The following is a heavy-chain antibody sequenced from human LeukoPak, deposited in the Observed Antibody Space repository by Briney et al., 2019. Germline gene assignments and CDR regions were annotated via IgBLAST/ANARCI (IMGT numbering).Heavy chain of an antibody. CDR1: GFTFSSYG. V-gene: IGHV3-33*01. CDR2: IWYDGSNK. D-gene: IGHD3-10*01. J-gene: IGHJ4*02. CDR3: ARPMVRGVIHAPPDY. Sequence: PGGSLRLSCAASGFTFSSYGMHWVRQAPGKGLEWVAVIWYDGSNKYYADSVKGRFTISRDNSKNTLYLQMNSLRAEDTAVYYCARPMVRGVIHAPPDYWGQGTLVTVSS.